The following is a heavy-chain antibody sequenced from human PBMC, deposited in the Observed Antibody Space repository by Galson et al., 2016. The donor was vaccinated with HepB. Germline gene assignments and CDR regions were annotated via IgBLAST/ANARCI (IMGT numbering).Heavy chain of an antibody. D-gene: IGHD2-2*01. CDR3: ARDKPRPRVVGNYFDY. Sequence: SLRLSCAASGFTFSPYSMHWLRQAPGPGLEWVAVIPYDGTNEYYAASVKGRFTISRDTSKNTLYLQMNSLRAEDTAVYYCARDKPRPRVVGNYFDYWGQGTLVTVAS. CDR1: GFTFSPYS. V-gene: IGHV3-30-3*01. CDR2: IPYDGTNE. J-gene: IGHJ4*02.